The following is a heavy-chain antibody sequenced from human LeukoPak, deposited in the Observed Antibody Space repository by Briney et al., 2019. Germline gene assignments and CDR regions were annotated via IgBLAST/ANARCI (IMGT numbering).Heavy chain of an antibody. Sequence: GGSLRLSCAASGFTFSSYGMHWVRQAPGKGLEWVAFIRYDGSNKYYADSVKGRFTISRDNSKNTLYLQMNSLRAEDTAVYYCAKDSSSSWYGYFDYWGQGTLVTVSS. D-gene: IGHD6-13*01. J-gene: IGHJ4*02. V-gene: IGHV3-30*02. CDR2: IRYDGSNK. CDR3: AKDSSSSWYGYFDY. CDR1: GFTFSSYG.